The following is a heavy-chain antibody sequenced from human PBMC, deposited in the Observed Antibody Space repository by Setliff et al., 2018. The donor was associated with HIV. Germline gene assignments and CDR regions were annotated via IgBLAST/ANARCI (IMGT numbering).Heavy chain of an antibody. CDR1: GGSISSYY. CDR3: ARSPHNYDILTGYRSRGGAFDI. CDR2: IYYSGST. D-gene: IGHD3-9*01. Sequence: PSETLSLTCTVSGGSISSYYWSWIRQPPGKGLEWIGYIYYSGSTNYNPSLKSRVTISVDTSKNQFSLKLSSVTAADTAVYYCARSPHNYDILTGYRSRGGAFDIWGQGTMVTV. J-gene: IGHJ3*02. V-gene: IGHV4-59*01.